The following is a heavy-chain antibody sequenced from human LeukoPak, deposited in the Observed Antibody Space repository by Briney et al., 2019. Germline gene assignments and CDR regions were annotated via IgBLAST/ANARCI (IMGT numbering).Heavy chain of an antibody. D-gene: IGHD2-2*01. CDR3: ARSSAYCSSTSCPTYYYGMDV. CDR2: ISSIISYT. CDR1: GFTFSDYY. J-gene: IGHJ6*04. V-gene: IGHV3-11*06. Sequence: GGSLRLSCAPSGFTFSDYYMSWIRQAPGRGMEWVSYISSIISYTNYADSVKGRFTISRDNAKNSLYLQMNSLRAEDTAVYYCARSSAYCSSTSCPTYYYGMDVWGKGTTVTVSS.